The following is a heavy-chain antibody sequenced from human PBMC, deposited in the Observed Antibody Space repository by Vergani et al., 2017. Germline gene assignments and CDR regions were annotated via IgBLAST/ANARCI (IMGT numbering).Heavy chain of an antibody. V-gene: IGHV4-30-4*01. CDR1: GGSISSGGFY. Sequence: QVQLQESGPGLVKPSQILSLTCTVSGGSISSGGFYWSWIRQPPGKGLEWIGYIYYSENTYYNPSLKSRVTMSVDTSKNQFSLKWTSMTAADTAVYYCARVSRDYNYYYYMDVWGKGTTVTVSS. CDR2: IYYSENT. CDR3: ARVSRDYNYYYYMDV. J-gene: IGHJ6*03.